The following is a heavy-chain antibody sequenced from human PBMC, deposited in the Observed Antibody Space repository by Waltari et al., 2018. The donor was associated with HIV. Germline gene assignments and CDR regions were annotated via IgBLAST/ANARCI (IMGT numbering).Heavy chain of an antibody. V-gene: IGHV3-21*06. CDR3: GAFLCAEDCRDGFDV. CDR1: GFTLKTYS. D-gene: IGHD2-15*01. J-gene: IGHJ3*01. CDR2: ISDDSSFI. Sequence: ESGGGRAKPGGNLKLSCSGSGFTLKTYSVSWIRQTPGRGLEWISSISDDSSFIYYADSVKGRFTVSRDNVRNSVFLQINDVRAEDTATYFCGAFLCAEDCRDGFDVWGQGTMVTVS.